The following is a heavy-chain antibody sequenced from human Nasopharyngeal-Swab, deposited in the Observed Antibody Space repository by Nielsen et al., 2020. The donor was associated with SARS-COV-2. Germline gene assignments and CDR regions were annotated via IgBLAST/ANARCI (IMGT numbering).Heavy chain of an antibody. V-gene: IGHV3-7*03. J-gene: IGHJ4*02. Sequence: GGSLRLSCAASGFTFSDYWMSWVRQAPGKGLEWVANISPDGSDGQYVDSVRGRLTISRDNAKNSLYLQMSSLRAEDTAVYYCAIPTRSTPFGYWDQGTLVTVSS. CDR2: ISPDGSDG. CDR3: AIPTRSTPFGY. D-gene: IGHD2-15*01. CDR1: GFTFSDYW.